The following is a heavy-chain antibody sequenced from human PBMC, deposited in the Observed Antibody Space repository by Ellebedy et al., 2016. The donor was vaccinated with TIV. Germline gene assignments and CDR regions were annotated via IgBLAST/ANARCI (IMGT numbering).Heavy chain of an antibody. V-gene: IGHV3-7*01. CDR2: TKEDGSEK. CDR3: ARDRGYDTFDY. D-gene: IGHD5-12*01. J-gene: IGHJ4*02. Sequence: GESLKISCAASGFPFSSFWMSWVRQAPGKGLEWVANTKEDGSEKYYVDSVRGRFTISRYNAKNSLYLQMNSLRAEDTAVYYCARDRGYDTFDYWGQGILVTVSS. CDR1: GFPFSSFW.